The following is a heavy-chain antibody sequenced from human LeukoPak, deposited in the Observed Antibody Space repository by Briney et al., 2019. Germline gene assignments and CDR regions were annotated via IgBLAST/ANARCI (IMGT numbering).Heavy chain of an antibody. Sequence: GGSLRVSCAASGFTFNKYWMTWVRQAPGKGLEWVANIKQDGSDKHYVSSVKGRFTISRDNAKNSEYLQMNSLRDEDTAIYYCARENWGPDYWGQGTRVTVSS. J-gene: IGHJ4*02. CDR2: IKQDGSDK. CDR1: GFTFNKYW. V-gene: IGHV3-7*01. CDR3: ARENWGPDY. D-gene: IGHD7-27*01.